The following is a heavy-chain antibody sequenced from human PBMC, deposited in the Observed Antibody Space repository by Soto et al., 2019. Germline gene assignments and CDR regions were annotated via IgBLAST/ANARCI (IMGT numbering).Heavy chain of an antibody. J-gene: IGHJ6*02. D-gene: IGHD2-2*01. CDR3: GREIGSTSCYGGCYGMDV. CDR2: INHSGST. CDR1: GGSFSGYY. Sequence: SETLSLTCAVYGGSFSGYYWSWIRQPPGKGLEWIGEINHSGSTNYNPSLKSRVTISVDTSKNQFSLKLSSVTAADTAVYYCGREIGSTSCYGGCYGMDVWGQGTTVTVSS. V-gene: IGHV4-34*01.